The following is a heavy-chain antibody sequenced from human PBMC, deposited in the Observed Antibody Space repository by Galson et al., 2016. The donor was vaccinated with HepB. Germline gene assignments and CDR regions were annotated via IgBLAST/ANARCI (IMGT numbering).Heavy chain of an antibody. Sequence: SLRLSCAASGFNFSTFTVNWVRQVPGKGLEWVSSISSSSLYIYYADSQRGRFTVSRDNSKNSLFLQMNSLGAEDTAIYYCARWSRGTGSSLDFWGQGTLVTVSS. J-gene: IGHJ4*02. D-gene: IGHD3-10*01. V-gene: IGHV3-21*06. CDR2: ISSSSLYI. CDR3: ARWSRGTGSSLDF. CDR1: GFNFSTFT.